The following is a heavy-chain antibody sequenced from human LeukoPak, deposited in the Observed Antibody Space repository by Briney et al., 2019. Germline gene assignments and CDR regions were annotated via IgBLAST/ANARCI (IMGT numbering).Heavy chain of an antibody. V-gene: IGHV4-39*07. D-gene: IGHD3-22*01. Sequence: SETLSLTCTVSGGSISSGSYYWSWLRQPPGTGLEWIGSIYHSGSTYYNPSLKTRVTISVDTSKNQFSLKLRSVTAADTAVYYCARDQGYYDSSGYYTLWGQGTMVTGSS. CDR1: GGSISSGSYY. J-gene: IGHJ3*01. CDR2: IYHSGST. CDR3: ARDQGYYDSSGYYTL.